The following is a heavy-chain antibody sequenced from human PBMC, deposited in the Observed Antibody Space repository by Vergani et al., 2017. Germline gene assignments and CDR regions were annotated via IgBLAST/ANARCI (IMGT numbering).Heavy chain of an antibody. CDR2: INHSGST. J-gene: IGHJ4*02. Sequence: QVQLQQWGAGLLKPSETLSLTCAVYGGSFSGYYWSWIRQPPGTGLEWIGEINHSGSTNYNPSLKSRVTISADTSKNQFSLKLSSVTAADTAVYYCARVMGSTGLTYIDYWGQGTLVTVSS. V-gene: IGHV4-34*01. CDR3: ARVMGSTGLTYIDY. CDR1: GGSFSGYY. D-gene: IGHD2-8*01.